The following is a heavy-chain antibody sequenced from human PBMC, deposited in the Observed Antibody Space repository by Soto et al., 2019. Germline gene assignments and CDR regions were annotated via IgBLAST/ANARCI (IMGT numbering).Heavy chain of an antibody. CDR2: IYYTGSS. J-gene: IGHJ3*02. CDR1: GGSVSSGNYY. CDR3: AKDPSHYDILTGYPYPGAFDI. Sequence: SETLSLTCTVSGGSVSSGNYYWSWIRQPPGKGLEWIGFIYYTGSSSYNPSLKSRVTMSLDKSNNQFSLKLTSVTAADTAVYYCAKDPSHYDILTGYPYPGAFDIWGQGTMVTVSS. V-gene: IGHV4-61*01. D-gene: IGHD3-9*01.